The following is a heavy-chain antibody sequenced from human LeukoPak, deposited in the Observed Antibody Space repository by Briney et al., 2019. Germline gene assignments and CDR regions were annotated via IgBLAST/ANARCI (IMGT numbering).Heavy chain of an antibody. J-gene: IGHJ5*02. D-gene: IGHD3-22*01. CDR3: ASRPLYYDSSGPPFDP. V-gene: IGHV4-4*02. Sequence: SGTLSLTCAVSGGSISSSNWWSWVRQPPGKGLEWIGEIYHSGSTNYNPSLKSRVTISVDKSKNQFSLKLSSVTAADTAVYYCASRPLYYDSSGPPFDPWAREPWSPSPQ. CDR1: GGSISSSNW. CDR2: IYHSGST.